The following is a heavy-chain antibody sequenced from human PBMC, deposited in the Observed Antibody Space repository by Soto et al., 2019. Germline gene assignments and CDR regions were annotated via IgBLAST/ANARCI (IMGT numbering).Heavy chain of an antibody. J-gene: IGHJ5*02. CDR3: ARAFFFYSSSWYWFDP. V-gene: IGHV1-69*13. CDR1: GGTFSSYA. D-gene: IGHD6-13*01. Sequence: SVKVSCKASGGTFSSYAISWVRQAPGQGLEWMGGIIPIFGTANYAQKFQGRVTITADESTSTAYMELSSLRSEDTAVYYCARAFFFYSSSWYWFDPWGQGTLVTVS. CDR2: IIPIFGTA.